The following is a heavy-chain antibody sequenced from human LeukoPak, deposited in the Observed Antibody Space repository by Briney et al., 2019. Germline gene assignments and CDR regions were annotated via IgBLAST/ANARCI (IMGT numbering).Heavy chain of an antibody. J-gene: IGHJ6*03. CDR1: GFTFRSYS. CDR2: ISSSSSLI. CDR3: AKNGDRGAYCTGGTCYPYFYYYMDV. D-gene: IGHD2-15*01. V-gene: IGHV3-21*04. Sequence: PGGSLRLSCAASGFTFRSYSMNWVRQAPGKGLEWVSSISSSSSLIYYADSVKGRFTISRDNSKNTLYLQRNSLRAEDTAIYYCAKNGDRGAYCTGGTCYPYFYYYMDVWGKGTTVTI.